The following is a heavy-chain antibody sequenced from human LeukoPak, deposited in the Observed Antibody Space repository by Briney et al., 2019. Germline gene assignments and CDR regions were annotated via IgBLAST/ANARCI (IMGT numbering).Heavy chain of an antibody. CDR3: ARMVYNWNIWYYYMDV. CDR2: INHSGST. D-gene: IGHD1-20*01. CDR1: GGSISSYY. V-gene: IGHV4-34*01. J-gene: IGHJ6*03. Sequence: SETLSLTCTVSGGSISSYYWSWIRQPPGKGLEWIGEINHSGSTNYNPSLKSRVTISVDTSKNQFSLKLSSVTAADTAVYYCARMVYNWNIWYYYMDVWGKGTTVTVSS.